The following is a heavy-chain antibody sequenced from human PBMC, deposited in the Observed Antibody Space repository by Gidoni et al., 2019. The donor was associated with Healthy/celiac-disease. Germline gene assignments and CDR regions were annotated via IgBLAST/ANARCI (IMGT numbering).Heavy chain of an antibody. CDR1: GFPVRSNY. CDR2: IYSGGST. Sequence: EVQLVESGGGLVQPGGSLRLSCAASGFPVRSNYMSWVRQAPGKGLEWVSVIYSGGSTYYADSVKGRFTISRDNSKNTLYLQMNSLRAEDTAVYYCARTTTDFWSGYLSWFDPWGQGTLVTVSS. V-gene: IGHV3-66*02. CDR3: ARTTTDFWSGYLSWFDP. J-gene: IGHJ5*02. D-gene: IGHD3-3*01.